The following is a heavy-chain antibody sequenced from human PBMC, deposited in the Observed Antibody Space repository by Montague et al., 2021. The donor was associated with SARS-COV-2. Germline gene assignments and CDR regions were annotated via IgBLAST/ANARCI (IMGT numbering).Heavy chain of an antibody. CDR1: GDSVTERY. CDR2: IHPYGDI. V-gene: IGHV4-4*07. J-gene: IGHJ3*02. Sequence: SETLSLTCTVSGDSVTERYLNWVRQAAGKGLEWIGFIHPYGDIHYNASLKSRVILSRDASKNQFSLTLTSVTAADTAVYDCAIGSDSAKCGIWGRGTLVTLSS. CDR3: AIGSDSAKCGI. D-gene: IGHD1-26*01.